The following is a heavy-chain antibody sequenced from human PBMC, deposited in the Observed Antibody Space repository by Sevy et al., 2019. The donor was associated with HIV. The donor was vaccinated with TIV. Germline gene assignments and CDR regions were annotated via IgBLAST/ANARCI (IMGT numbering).Heavy chain of an antibody. CDR1: GFTFSSYA. J-gene: IGHJ6*03. V-gene: IGHV3-64*01. CDR3: ASGGSSSSSYYYYMDV. Sequence: GESLKISCAASGFTFSSYAMHWVRQAPGKGLEYVSAISSNGGSTYYANSVKGRFTISRDNSKNTLYLQMGSLRAEDMAVYYCASGGSSSSSYYYYMDVWGKGTTVTVSS. CDR2: ISSNGGST. D-gene: IGHD6-13*01.